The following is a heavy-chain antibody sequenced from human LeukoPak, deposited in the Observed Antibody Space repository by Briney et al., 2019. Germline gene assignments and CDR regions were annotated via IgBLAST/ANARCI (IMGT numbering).Heavy chain of an antibody. V-gene: IGHV3-7*01. CDR2: IKQDGSEK. Sequence: TGGSLRLSCAASGFTFSSYWMRWVRQAPGKGLEWVANIKQDGSEKYYVDSVKGRFTISRDNAKNPLYLQMNSLRAEDTAVYYCARVGYCSSTSCYTWGWFDPWGQGTLVTVSS. J-gene: IGHJ5*02. D-gene: IGHD2-2*02. CDR3: ARVGYCSSTSCYTWGWFDP. CDR1: GFTFSSYW.